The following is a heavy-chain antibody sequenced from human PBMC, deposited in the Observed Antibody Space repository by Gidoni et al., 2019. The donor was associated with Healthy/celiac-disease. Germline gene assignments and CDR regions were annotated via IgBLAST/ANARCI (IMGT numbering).Heavy chain of an antibody. CDR1: GGSFSGYY. CDR3: ARGRGVVVPAALYYYYYYGMDV. V-gene: IGHV4-34*01. CDR2: INHSGST. Sequence: QVQLQQWGAGLLKPSETLSLTCAVYGGSFSGYYWSWIRQPPGKGLEWIGEINHSGSTNYNPSLKSRVTISVDTSKNQFSLKLSSVTAADTAVYYCARGRGVVVPAALYYYYYYGMDVWGQGTTVTVSS. J-gene: IGHJ6*02. D-gene: IGHD2-2*01.